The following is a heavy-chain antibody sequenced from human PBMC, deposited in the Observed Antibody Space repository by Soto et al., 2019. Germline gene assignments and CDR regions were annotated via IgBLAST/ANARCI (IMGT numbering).Heavy chain of an antibody. Sequence: QVQLVQSGGEVKKPGASVKVSCKASGYTFSNYGISWVRQAPGQGLEWMGRVSAYNGNTDDAQKFQGRVTMTTDTSTSTDYMELRSLRSDDTALYYCARDRSTPDYWGQGTLVTVSS. J-gene: IGHJ4*02. CDR3: ARDRSTPDY. D-gene: IGHD1-1*01. CDR2: VSAYNGNT. CDR1: GYTFSNYG. V-gene: IGHV1-18*01.